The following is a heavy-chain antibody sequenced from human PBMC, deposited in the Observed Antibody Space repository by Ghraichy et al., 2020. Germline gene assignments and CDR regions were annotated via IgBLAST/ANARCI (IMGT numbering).Heavy chain of an antibody. J-gene: IGHJ4*02. D-gene: IGHD2-2*01. CDR3: ARESRYCSSTSCYLSFDY. CDR1: GYTFTGYY. V-gene: IGHV1-2*06. Sequence: ASVKVSCKASGYTFTGYYMHWVRQAPGQGLEWMGRINPNSGGTNYAQKFQGRVTMTRDTSISTAYMELSRLRSDDTAVYYCARESRYCSSTSCYLSFDYWGQGTLVTVSS. CDR2: INPNSGGT.